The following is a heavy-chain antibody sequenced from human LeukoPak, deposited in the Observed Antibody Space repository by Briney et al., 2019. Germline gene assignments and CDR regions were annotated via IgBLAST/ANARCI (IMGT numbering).Heavy chain of an antibody. D-gene: IGHD6-19*01. J-gene: IGHJ4*02. CDR2: ISYDGSNK. Sequence: PGGSLRLSCAASGFTFSSYAMHWVRQAPGKGLEWVAVISYDGSNKYYADSVKGRFTISRDNSKNTLYLQMNSLRAEDTAVYYCARGPGSSGWYSGEIFDYWGQGTLVTVSS. V-gene: IGHV3-30-3*01. CDR1: GFTFSSYA. CDR3: ARGPGSSGWYSGEIFDY.